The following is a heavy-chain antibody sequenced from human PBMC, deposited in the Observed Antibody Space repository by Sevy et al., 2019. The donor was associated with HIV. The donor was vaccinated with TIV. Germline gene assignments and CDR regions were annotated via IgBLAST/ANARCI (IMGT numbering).Heavy chain of an antibody. D-gene: IGHD2-2*01. CDR3: ARDRRFVVVPAALDY. CDR2: ISGSGGST. Sequence: GGSLRLSCAASGFTFSSYAMSWVRQAPGKGLEWVSAISGSGGSTYYADSVKGRFTISRDNSKNTLYLQMNSLRAEDTAVYYCARDRRFVVVPAALDYWGQGTLVTVSS. V-gene: IGHV3-23*01. CDR1: GFTFSSYA. J-gene: IGHJ4*02.